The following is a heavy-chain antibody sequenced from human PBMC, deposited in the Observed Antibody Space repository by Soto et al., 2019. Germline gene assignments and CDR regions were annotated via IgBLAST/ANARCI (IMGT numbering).Heavy chain of an antibody. CDR1: GFTFSSYD. CDR2: IGTAGDT. Sequence: GGSLRLSCAASGFTFSSYDMHWVRQATGKGLEWVSAIGTAGDTYYPGSVKGRFTISRENAKNSLYLQMNSLRAGDTAVYYCARGDYNNYGDQGNWFDPWGQGTLVTVYS. J-gene: IGHJ5*02. V-gene: IGHV3-13*01. CDR3: ARGDYNNYGDQGNWFDP. D-gene: IGHD4-17*01.